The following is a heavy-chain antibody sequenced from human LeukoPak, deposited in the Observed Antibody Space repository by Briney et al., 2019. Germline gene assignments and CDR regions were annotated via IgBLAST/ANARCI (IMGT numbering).Heavy chain of an antibody. V-gene: IGHV3-21*05. J-gene: IGHJ5*02. Sequence: GGSLRLSCAASGLTFSSYEMNWVRQAPGKGLEWVSYISSSSSYIYYADSVKGRFTISRDNAKNSLYLQMNSLRAEDTAVYYCARGYSSSYDLPFDPWGQGTLVTVSS. CDR3: ARGYSSSYDLPFDP. CDR2: ISSSSSYI. CDR1: GLTFSSYE. D-gene: IGHD6-13*01.